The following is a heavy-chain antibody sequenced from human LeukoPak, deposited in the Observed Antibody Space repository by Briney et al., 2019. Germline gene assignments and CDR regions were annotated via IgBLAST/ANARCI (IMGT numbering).Heavy chain of an antibody. CDR1: RFTFSSYA. Sequence: GGSLRLSCAASRFTFSSYAIHWVRQPPGKGLEWVALISYDGSNKYYGDSVKGRFTISRDNSKNTLYLQMNSLRAEDTAVYYCAKSPAGLLWFGEYPDYWGQGTLVTVSS. V-gene: IGHV3-30-3*02. CDR3: AKSPAGLLWFGEYPDY. D-gene: IGHD3-10*01. CDR2: ISYDGSNK. J-gene: IGHJ4*02.